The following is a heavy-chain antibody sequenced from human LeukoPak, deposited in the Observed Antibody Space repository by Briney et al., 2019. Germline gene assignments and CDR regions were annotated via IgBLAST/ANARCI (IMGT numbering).Heavy chain of an antibody. D-gene: IGHD5-12*01. CDR2: IHTSGST. J-gene: IGHJ4*02. CDR3: ARVVRSEWLRLGDYFDY. V-gene: IGHV4-61*02. CDR1: GGSISSGSYY. Sequence: SETLSLTCTVSGGSISSGSYYWSWIRQPAGKGLEWIGRIHTSGSTNYNPSLKSRVTISVDTSKNQFSLKLSSVTAADTAVYYCARVVRSEWLRLGDYFDYWGQGTLVTVSS.